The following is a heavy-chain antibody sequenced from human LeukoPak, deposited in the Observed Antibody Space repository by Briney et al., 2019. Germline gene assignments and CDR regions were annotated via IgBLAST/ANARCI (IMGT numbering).Heavy chain of an antibody. Sequence: SETLSLTCTLSGGSISTYYWNWIRQPPGKGLEWIGYVYYSGSTNYNPSLKSRVTISVDTSKNQFSLKVSSVTAADTAVYYCARGTSGKYWFDPWGQGTLVTVSS. D-gene: IGHD2-2*01. V-gene: IGHV4-59*01. CDR1: GGSISTYY. CDR3: ARGTSGKYWFDP. CDR2: VYYSGST. J-gene: IGHJ5*02.